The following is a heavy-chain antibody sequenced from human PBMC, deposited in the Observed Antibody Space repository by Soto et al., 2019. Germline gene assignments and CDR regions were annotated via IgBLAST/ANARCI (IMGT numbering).Heavy chain of an antibody. Sequence: GGSLRLSCAASGFTFSSYSMNWVRQAPGKGLEWVSSISSSSSYIYYADSVKGRFTISRDNAKNSLYLQMNSLRAEDTAVYYSARDLSSAYYDFWSGYGNGMDVWGQGTTVTVSS. D-gene: IGHD3-3*01. V-gene: IGHV3-21*01. CDR2: ISSSSSYI. CDR1: GFTFSSYS. J-gene: IGHJ6*02. CDR3: ARDLSSAYYDFWSGYGNGMDV.